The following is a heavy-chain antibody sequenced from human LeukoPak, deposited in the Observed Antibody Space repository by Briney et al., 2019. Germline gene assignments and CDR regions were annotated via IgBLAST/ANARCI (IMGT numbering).Heavy chain of an antibody. CDR1: GFTFGSYA. V-gene: IGHV3-23*01. CDR3: AKESGVRGVIRGIY. CDR2: ISGSGGST. D-gene: IGHD3-10*01. J-gene: IGHJ4*02. Sequence: GGSLRLSCAASGFTFGSYAMSWVRQAPGKGLGWVSAISGSGGSTYYADSVKGRFTISRDNSKNTLYLQMNSLRAEDTAVYYCAKESGVRGVIRGIYWGQGTLVTVSS.